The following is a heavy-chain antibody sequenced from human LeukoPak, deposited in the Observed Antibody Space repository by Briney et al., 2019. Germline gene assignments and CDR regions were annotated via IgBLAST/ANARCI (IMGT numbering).Heavy chain of an antibody. CDR3: ARGAGYSSSWYSFSYYYYYMDV. J-gene: IGHJ6*03. D-gene: IGHD6-13*01. V-gene: IGHV1-8*02. Sequence: GASVKVSCKASGSTFSDYYIHWVRQAPGQGLEWMGWMNPNSGNTGYAQKFQGRVTMTRNTSISTAYMELSSLRSEDTAVYYCARGAGYSSSWYSFSYYYYYMDVWGKGTTVTISS. CDR1: GSTFSDYY. CDR2: MNPNSGNT.